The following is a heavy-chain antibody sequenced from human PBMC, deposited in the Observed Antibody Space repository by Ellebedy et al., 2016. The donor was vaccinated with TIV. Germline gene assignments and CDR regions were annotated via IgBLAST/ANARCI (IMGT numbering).Heavy chain of an antibody. CDR3: ARADGSGSYSFGY. Sequence: ASVKVSCXASGYTFTGYYMHWVRQAPGQGLEWMGWINPNSGGTNYAQKFQGRVTMTRDTSISTAYMELSRLRSDDTAMYYCARADGSGSYSFGYWGQGTLVTVSS. D-gene: IGHD1-26*01. CDR1: GYTFTGYY. V-gene: IGHV1-2*02. CDR2: INPNSGGT. J-gene: IGHJ4*02.